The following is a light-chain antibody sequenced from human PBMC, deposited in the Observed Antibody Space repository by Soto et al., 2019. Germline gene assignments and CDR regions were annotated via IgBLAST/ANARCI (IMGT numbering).Light chain of an antibody. CDR2: AAS. CDR3: QQSYSIRSWT. V-gene: IGKV1-39*01. J-gene: IGKJ1*01. Sequence: DIQMTQSPSSLSASVGDRVTITCRASQTVGTFLNWYQQRPGRAPNLLIYAASNLPTGVPSRFSGSGSGTDFTLTSNSLQPEDFGTYYCQQSYSIRSWTFGQGTKVDIK. CDR1: QTVGTF.